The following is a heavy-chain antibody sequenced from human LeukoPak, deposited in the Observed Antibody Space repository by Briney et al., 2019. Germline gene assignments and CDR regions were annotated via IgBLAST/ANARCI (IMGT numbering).Heavy chain of an antibody. CDR2: ISYDGSNK. D-gene: IGHD4-17*01. J-gene: IGHJ4*02. CDR1: GFTFSSYA. Sequence: GGSLRLSCAASGFTFSSYAMHWVRQAPGKGLEWVAVISYDGSNKYYADSVKGRVTISRDNSKNTLYLQMSRLRAEDTAVYYCAKDHAYGDHAPSDYWGQGTLVTVSS. V-gene: IGHV3-30*04. CDR3: AKDHAYGDHAPSDY.